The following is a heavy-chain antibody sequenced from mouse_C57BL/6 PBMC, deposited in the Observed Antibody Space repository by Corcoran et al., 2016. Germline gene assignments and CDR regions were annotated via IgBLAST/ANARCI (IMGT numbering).Heavy chain of an antibody. V-gene: IGHV1-75*01. Sequence: VQLQQSGPELVKPGASVKISCKASGYTFTDYYINWVKQRPGQGLEWIGWIFPGSGSTYYNEKFKGKATLTVDKSSSTAYMLLSSLTSEDSAVYFCARDTTVVANAMDYWGQGTSVTVSS. J-gene: IGHJ4*01. D-gene: IGHD1-1*01. CDR3: ARDTTVVANAMDY. CDR2: IFPGSGST. CDR1: GYTFTDYY.